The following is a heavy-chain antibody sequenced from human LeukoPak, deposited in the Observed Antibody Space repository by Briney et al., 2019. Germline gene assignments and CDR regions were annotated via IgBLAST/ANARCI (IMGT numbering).Heavy chain of an antibody. Sequence: SETLSLTCTVSGGSISSYYWSWIRQPPGTGLEWIGYIYYSGSTNYNPSLKSRVTISVDTSKNQFSLKLSSVTAADTAVYYCASYRKDGYNSWGQGTLVTVSS. D-gene: IGHD5-24*01. CDR3: ASYRKDGYNS. V-gene: IGHV4-59*01. CDR1: GGSISSYY. CDR2: IYYSGST. J-gene: IGHJ5*02.